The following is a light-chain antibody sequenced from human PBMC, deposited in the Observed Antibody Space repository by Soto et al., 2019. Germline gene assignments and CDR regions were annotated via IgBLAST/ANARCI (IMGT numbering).Light chain of an antibody. V-gene: IGLV2-14*01. CDR2: EVS. CDR1: SSDVGGYNY. J-gene: IGLJ1*01. CDR3: SSYTSSSTPYV. Sequence: QSALTQPASVSGSPGQSITISCTGTSSDVGGYNYVSWCQQHPGKAPKLMIYEVSNRPSGASNRFSGSKSGNTASLTISGLQAEDEADYYCSSYTSSSTPYVFGTGTKVTVL.